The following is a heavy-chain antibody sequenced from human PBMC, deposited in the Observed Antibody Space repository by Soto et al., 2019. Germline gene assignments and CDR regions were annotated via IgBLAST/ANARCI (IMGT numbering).Heavy chain of an antibody. Sequence: PXGSLSLSCSASGFTFSSYWMSWVRQAPGKGLEWVANIKQDGSEKYYVDSVKGRFTISRDNAKNSLYLQMNSLRAEDTAVYYCARFGFNSYDIDYWGQGNLVTVSS. CDR1: GFTFSSYW. CDR3: ARFGFNSYDIDY. J-gene: IGHJ4*02. V-gene: IGHV3-7*03. D-gene: IGHD5-18*01. CDR2: IKQDGSEK.